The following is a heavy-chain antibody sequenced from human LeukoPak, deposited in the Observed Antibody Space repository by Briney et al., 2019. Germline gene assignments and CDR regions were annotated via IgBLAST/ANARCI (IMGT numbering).Heavy chain of an antibody. Sequence: ASVKVSCKASGYTFTSYYMHWVRQAPGQGLEWMGIISPSGCSTSYAQKFQGRVTMTRDTSTSTVYMELSSLRSEDTAVYYCARASPSNWYFDLWGRGTLVTVSS. CDR2: ISPSGCST. CDR3: ARASPSNWYFDL. V-gene: IGHV1-46*01. CDR1: GYTFTSYY. J-gene: IGHJ2*01.